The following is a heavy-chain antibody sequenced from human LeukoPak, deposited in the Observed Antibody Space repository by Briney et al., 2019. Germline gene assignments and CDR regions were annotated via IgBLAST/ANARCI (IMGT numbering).Heavy chain of an antibody. V-gene: IGHV1-2*02. Sequence: GASVKVSCMASAYRFSDYYLHWVRQAPGQGLQWMGWISPNSGGTNYAQKFQGRVTMTRDTSISTVYMELNRLTSDDTAVYYCARGWRINSSGGFVDPRGQGTLVTVSS. CDR3: ARGWRINSSGGFVDP. J-gene: IGHJ5*02. CDR2: ISPNSGGT. D-gene: IGHD6-6*01. CDR1: AYRFSDYY.